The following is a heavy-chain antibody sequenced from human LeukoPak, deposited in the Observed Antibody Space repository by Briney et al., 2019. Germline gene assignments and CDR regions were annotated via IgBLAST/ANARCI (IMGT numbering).Heavy chain of an antibody. CDR2: ISGSGGST. CDR3: AKVVRSYDFWSGLYYFDY. CDR1: GFTFSSYA. J-gene: IGHJ4*02. V-gene: IGHV3-23*01. Sequence: GGSLRLSCAASGFTFSSYARSWVRQAPGKGLEWVSAISGSGGSTYYADSVKGRFTISRDNSKNTLYLQMNSLRAEDTAVYYCAKVVRSYDFWSGLYYFDYWGQGTLVTVSS. D-gene: IGHD3-3*01.